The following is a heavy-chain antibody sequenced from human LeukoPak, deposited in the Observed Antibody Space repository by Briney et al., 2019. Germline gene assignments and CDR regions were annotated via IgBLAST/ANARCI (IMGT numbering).Heavy chain of an antibody. Sequence: GGSLRLSCEASGFTFSRHGLNWVRQAPGKGLEWVSFIGTTTSKHYAESVKGRFSISRDNAKNSLDLQMSSLRPEDTALYYCVKDKHRDGYTYGVYDSWGQGTLITVSS. CDR3: VKDKHRDGYTYGVYDS. J-gene: IGHJ5*01. D-gene: IGHD5-12*01. V-gene: IGHV3-48*01. CDR2: IGTTTSK. CDR1: GFTFSRHG.